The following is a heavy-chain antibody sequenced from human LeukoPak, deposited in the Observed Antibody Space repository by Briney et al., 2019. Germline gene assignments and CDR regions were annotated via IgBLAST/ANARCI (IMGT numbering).Heavy chain of an antibody. Sequence: ASVKVSCKVSGYTLTELSMHWVRQAPGKGLEWMGGFDPEDGETIYAQKFQGRVTMTEDTSTDTAYVELSSLRSEDPAVYYCATDLIGYDYYFDYWGQGTLVTVSS. V-gene: IGHV1-24*01. D-gene: IGHD5-12*01. J-gene: IGHJ4*02. CDR3: ATDLIGYDYYFDY. CDR2: FDPEDGET. CDR1: GYTLTELS.